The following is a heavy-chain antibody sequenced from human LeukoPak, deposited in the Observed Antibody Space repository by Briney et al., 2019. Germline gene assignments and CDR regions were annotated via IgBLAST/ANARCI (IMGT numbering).Heavy chain of an antibody. D-gene: IGHD2-15*01. J-gene: IGHJ4*02. Sequence: CTVSXGSISSYYWSWIRQPAGKGLEWIGRIYTSGSTNYNPSLKSRVTMSVDTSKNQFSLRLSSVTAADTAVYYCAXXXXRXXXRXXSGXSXXGXXYWGQGTLVTVSS. CDR1: XGSISSYY. CDR3: AXXXXRXXXRXXSGXSXXGXXY. CDR2: IYTSGST. V-gene: IGHV4-4*07.